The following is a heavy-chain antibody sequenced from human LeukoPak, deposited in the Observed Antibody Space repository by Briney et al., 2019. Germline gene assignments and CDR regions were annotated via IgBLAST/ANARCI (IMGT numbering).Heavy chain of an antibody. CDR3: ARGGYCSGGSCYLYKFDY. CDR2: IYYSGST. Sequence: SETLSLTCTVSGGSISSAGYYWRWIRQHPGKGLEWIGFIYYSGSTYYNPSLKSRVTISVDTSKNQFSLKLSSVTAADTAVYYCARGGYCSGGSCYLYKFDYWGQGTLVTVSS. CDR1: GGSISSAGYY. V-gene: IGHV4-31*03. D-gene: IGHD2-15*01. J-gene: IGHJ4*02.